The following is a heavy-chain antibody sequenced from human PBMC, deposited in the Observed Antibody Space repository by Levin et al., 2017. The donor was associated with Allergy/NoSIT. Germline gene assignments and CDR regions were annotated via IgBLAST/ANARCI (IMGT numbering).Heavy chain of an antibody. CDR3: SRSTAGR. CDR2: IYSSGDT. CDR1: GGSINSVNYY. J-gene: IGHJ4*02. Sequence: NASETLSLTCTVSGGSINSVNYYWSWIRQSPGTGLEWLGYIYSSGDTYYNPSFKRRLALSIDTSKNQFSLKLRSVTAADTAIYYCSRSTAGRWGQGTLVTVSS. V-gene: IGHV4-30-4*01.